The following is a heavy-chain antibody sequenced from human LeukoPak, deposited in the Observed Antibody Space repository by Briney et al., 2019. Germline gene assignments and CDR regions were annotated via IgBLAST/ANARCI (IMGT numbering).Heavy chain of an antibody. J-gene: IGHJ4*02. CDR2: ISYDRSNK. Sequence: GGTLRLSCAASGFTFSSYAMHGVRQAPGKGLEGVAVISYDRSNKYYADSVKRRFTISRDNSKNTLYLQMNSLRAEDTAVYYCAREQAYCGGDCYYYFDYWGQGTLVTVSS. V-gene: IGHV3-30-3*01. D-gene: IGHD2-21*02. CDR3: AREQAYCGGDCYYYFDY. CDR1: GFTFSSYA.